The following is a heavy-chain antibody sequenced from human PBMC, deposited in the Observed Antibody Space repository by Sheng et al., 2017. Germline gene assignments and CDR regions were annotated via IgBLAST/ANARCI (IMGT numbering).Heavy chain of an antibody. Sequence: QVQLVESGGGVVQPGRSLRLSCSVSGFTFSDYGMHWVRQAPGKGLEWVSAISAGATSTFYIDSVKGRFTISRDNSKNTVSLQMNSLRAEDTAVYYCAKGGLSILDYWGQGTLVTVSS. V-gene: IGHV3-NL1*01. CDR2: ISAGATST. J-gene: IGHJ4*02. CDR3: AKGGLSILDY. CDR1: GFTFSDYG.